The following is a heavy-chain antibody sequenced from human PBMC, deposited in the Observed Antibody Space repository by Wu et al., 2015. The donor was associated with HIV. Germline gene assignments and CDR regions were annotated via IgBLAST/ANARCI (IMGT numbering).Heavy chain of an antibody. Sequence: QAQLLQSGAEVKKPGASVKVSCKTSGNIFTTSSSGIIWVRQAPGQGLEWMGWISTYNGDTNYALKFQGRVTMTTDTSTSTAYMELRSLRSDDTAVYYCARAGTQLSTGTHYFYYMDIWGIGTTVTVSS. CDR1: GNIFTTSS. V-gene: IGHV1-18*01. CDR2: ISTYNGDT. J-gene: IGHJ6*03. CDR3: ARAGTQLSTGTHYFYYMDI. D-gene: IGHD6-19*01.